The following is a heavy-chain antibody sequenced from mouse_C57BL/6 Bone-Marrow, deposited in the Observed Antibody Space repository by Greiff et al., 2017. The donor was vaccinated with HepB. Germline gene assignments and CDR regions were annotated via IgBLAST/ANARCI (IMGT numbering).Heavy chain of an antibody. CDR2: IDPSDSYT. V-gene: IGHV1-69*01. CDR1: GYTFTSYW. Sequence: QVQLQHPGAELVMPGASVKLSCKASGYTFTSYWMHWVKQRPGQGLEWIGEIDPSDSYTNYNQKFKGKSTLTVDKSSSTAYMQLSSLTSEDSAVYYCARRDYSNYGYAMDYWGQGTSVTVSS. D-gene: IGHD2-5*01. J-gene: IGHJ4*01. CDR3: ARRDYSNYGYAMDY.